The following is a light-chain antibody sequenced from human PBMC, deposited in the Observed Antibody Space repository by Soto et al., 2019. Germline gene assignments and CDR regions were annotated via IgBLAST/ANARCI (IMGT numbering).Light chain of an antibody. CDR1: QSVSNN. J-gene: IGKJ5*01. Sequence: EIVMTQSPATLSASARERATLSCRASQSVSNNLAWYQQKPGQAPKLLIYDASTKATGIPARFSGSGSGAEFTLTISSLQSADFAVYYCQQYNNWPPFTFGQGTRLEIK. V-gene: IGKV3-15*01. CDR3: QQYNNWPPFT. CDR2: DAS.